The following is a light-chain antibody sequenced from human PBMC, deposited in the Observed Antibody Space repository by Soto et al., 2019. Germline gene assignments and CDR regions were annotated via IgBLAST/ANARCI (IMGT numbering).Light chain of an antibody. CDR2: DVS. V-gene: IGLV2-14*01. J-gene: IGLJ1*01. CDR1: SSDVGGYNY. Sequence: LTQPASVSGSPGQSITISCTGTSSDVGGYNYVSWYQQHPGKAPKLMIYDVSNRPSGVSNRFSGSKSGNTASLTISGLQADYEADYHCSSYTSSSTLVFGTGTKVTVL. CDR3: SSYTSSSTLV.